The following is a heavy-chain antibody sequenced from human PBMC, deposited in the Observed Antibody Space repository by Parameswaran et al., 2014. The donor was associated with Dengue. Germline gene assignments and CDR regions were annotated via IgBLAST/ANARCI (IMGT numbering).Heavy chain of an antibody. V-gene: IGHV4-59*01. CDR2: IYYSGST. J-gene: IGHJ5*02. Sequence: RWIRQPPGKGLEWIGYIYYSGSTNYNPSLKSRVTISVDTSKNQFSLKLSSVTAADTAVYYCARELRGLNWFDPWGQGTLVTVSS. D-gene: IGHD3-16*01. CDR3: ARELRGLNWFDP.